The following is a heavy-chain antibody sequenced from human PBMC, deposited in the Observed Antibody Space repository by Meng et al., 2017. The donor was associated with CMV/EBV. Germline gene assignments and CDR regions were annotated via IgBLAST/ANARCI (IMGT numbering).Heavy chain of an antibody. CDR2: IYPGDSDT. Sequence: GGSLRLSCKGSGYSFTSYWIGWVRQMPGKGLEWMGIIYPGDSDTRYSPSFQGQVTISADKSISTAYLQWSSLKASDTAMYYCARVPHYGAPFDYWGQGPRSPSPQ. CDR1: GYSFTSYW. CDR3: ARVPHYGAPFDY. D-gene: IGHD3-16*01. J-gene: IGHJ4*02. V-gene: IGHV5-51*01.